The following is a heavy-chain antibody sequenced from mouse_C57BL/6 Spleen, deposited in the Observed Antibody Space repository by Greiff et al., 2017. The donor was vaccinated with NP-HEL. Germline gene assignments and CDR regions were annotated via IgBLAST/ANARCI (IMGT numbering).Heavy chain of an antibody. Sequence: DVKLQESGPGLVKPSQSLSLTCSVTGYSITSGYYWNWIRQFPGNKQEWMGYISYDGSNNYNPSLKNRISITRDTSKNQFFLKLNSVTTEDTATYYCAREGDYGYYAMDYWGQGTSVTVSS. CDR1: GYSITSGYY. CDR2: ISYDGSN. V-gene: IGHV3-6*01. D-gene: IGHD1-1*02. J-gene: IGHJ4*01. CDR3: AREGDYGYYAMDY.